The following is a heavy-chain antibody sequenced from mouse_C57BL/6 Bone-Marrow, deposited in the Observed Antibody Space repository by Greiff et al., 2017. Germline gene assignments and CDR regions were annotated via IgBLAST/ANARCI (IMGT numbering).Heavy chain of an antibody. CDR1: GYTFTDYY. J-gene: IGHJ2*01. CDR3: ASDDGYYDY. CDR2: IYPGSGDT. D-gene: IGHD2-3*01. Sequence: VKVIESGAELVRPGASVKLSCKASGYTFTDYYINWVKQRPGQGLEWIARIYPGSGDTYYNEKFKGKATLTAEKSSSTAYMQLSSLTSEDSAVYFCASDDGYYDYWGQGTTLTVSS. V-gene: IGHV1-76*01.